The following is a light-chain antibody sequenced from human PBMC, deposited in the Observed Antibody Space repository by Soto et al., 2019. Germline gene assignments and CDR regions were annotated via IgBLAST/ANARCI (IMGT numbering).Light chain of an antibody. J-gene: IGLJ1*01. CDR3: PSFTTSTTYV. V-gene: IGLV2-18*02. CDR2: EVN. Sequence: QSALTQPPSVSGSHGQSVAVSCTGSSSDVGSYNRVSWYQQPPGAAPKLIIYEVNNRPSGVPDRFSGSKSGNTASLTISGLRAEDEADYYCPSFTTSTTYVFGTGTKVTVL. CDR1: SSDVGSYNR.